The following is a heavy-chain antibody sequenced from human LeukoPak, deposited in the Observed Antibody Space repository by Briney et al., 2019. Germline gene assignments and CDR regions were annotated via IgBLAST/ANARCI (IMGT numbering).Heavy chain of an antibody. CDR3: ARGYCSGGSCYSGELYYYYYMDV. CDR1: GYTFTSYY. J-gene: IGHJ6*03. Sequence: ASVKVSCKASGYTFTSYYMHWVRQAPVQGLEWMGIINPSGGSTSYAQKFQGRVTMTRDMSTSTVYMELSSLRSEDTAVYYCARGYCSGGSCYSGELYYYYYMDVWGKGTTVTVSS. V-gene: IGHV1-46*01. D-gene: IGHD2-15*01. CDR2: INPSGGST.